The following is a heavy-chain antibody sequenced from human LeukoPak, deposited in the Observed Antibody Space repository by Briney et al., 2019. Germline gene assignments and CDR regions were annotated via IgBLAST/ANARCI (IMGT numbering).Heavy chain of an antibody. Sequence: SETLSLTCAVYGGSFSGYYWSWIRQPPGKGLEWIGEINHSGSTNYNPSLKSRVTISVDTSKNQFSLKLSSVTAADTAVYYCARPTTYYYYAMDVWGQGTTVTVSS. CDR2: INHSGST. V-gene: IGHV4-34*01. CDR1: GGSFSGYY. CDR3: ARPTTYYYYAMDV. D-gene: IGHD4-17*01. J-gene: IGHJ6*02.